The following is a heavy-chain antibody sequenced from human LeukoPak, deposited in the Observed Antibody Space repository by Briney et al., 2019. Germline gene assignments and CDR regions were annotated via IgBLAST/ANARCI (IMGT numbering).Heavy chain of an antibody. CDR3: IKDAGCSAYDSLDS. Sequence: PGGSLRLSCSASGFTFRRYAMHWVRQAPGKGLEYISGISSNGGNTDHADSVKGRFTISRDNSKSTLYLQMSSLRPEDTAVYYCIKDAGCSAYDSLDSWGQGTLVTVSS. J-gene: IGHJ4*02. CDR2: ISSNGGNT. CDR1: GFTFRRYA. V-gene: IGHV3-64D*06. D-gene: IGHD5-12*01.